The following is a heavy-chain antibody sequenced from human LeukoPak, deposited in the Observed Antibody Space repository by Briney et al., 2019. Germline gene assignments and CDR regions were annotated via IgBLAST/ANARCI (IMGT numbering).Heavy chain of an antibody. Sequence: SETLSLTCTVSGASLSHYYWSWIRQPPGRGLEWIGCAFYTGSTNYNPSLKSRVTISIDMSKSQFSLRLTSVTAADTAIYYCASLSHCSTSSCFDYWGRGTLVTVSS. J-gene: IGHJ4*02. V-gene: IGHV4-59*01. CDR1: GASLSHYY. D-gene: IGHD2-2*01. CDR3: ASLSHCSTSSCFDY. CDR2: AFYTGST.